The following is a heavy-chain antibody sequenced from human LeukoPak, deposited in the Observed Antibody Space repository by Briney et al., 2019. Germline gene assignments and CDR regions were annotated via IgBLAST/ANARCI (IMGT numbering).Heavy chain of an antibody. CDR2: IKQDGSER. CDR3: ATDIGWFRFDP. CDR1: ELRFSIYW. J-gene: IGHJ5*02. V-gene: IGHV3-7*03. Sequence: GGSLRLSCAASELRFSIYWMSWVRQAPGKGLEWVANIKQDGSERSYVDSVKSRFTISRDNAKNSLYLQMNSLRAEDTAVYYCATDIGWFRFDPWGQGTLVTVSS. D-gene: IGHD6-19*01.